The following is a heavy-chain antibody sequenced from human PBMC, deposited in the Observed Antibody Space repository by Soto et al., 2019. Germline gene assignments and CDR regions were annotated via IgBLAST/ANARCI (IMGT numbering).Heavy chain of an antibody. Sequence: ASVKVSCKASGYTFTAYVITWCPQAPGQGLEWMGWISAYNGNTNYAQKLQGRVTMTTDTSTSTAYMELRSLRSDDTAVYYCARDRLADAFDIWGQGTMVTVSS. CDR3: ARDRLADAFDI. CDR1: GYTFTAYV. J-gene: IGHJ3*02. V-gene: IGHV1-18*01. CDR2: ISAYNGNT.